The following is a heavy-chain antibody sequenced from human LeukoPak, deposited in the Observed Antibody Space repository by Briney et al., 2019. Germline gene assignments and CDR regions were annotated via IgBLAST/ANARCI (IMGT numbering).Heavy chain of an antibody. D-gene: IGHD2-15*01. J-gene: IGHJ6*02. CDR2: ISSSSSYI. CDR3: ARDFSGVAATSLSYYYYYGMDV. Sequence: GGSLRLSCAASGFTFSSYTMNWVRQAPGKGLEWVSSISSSSSYIYYADSVKGRFTISRDNPKNSLYLQMNSLRSEDTAVYYCARDFSGVAATSLSYYYYYGMDVWGQGTTVTVSS. CDR1: GFTFSSYT. V-gene: IGHV3-21*04.